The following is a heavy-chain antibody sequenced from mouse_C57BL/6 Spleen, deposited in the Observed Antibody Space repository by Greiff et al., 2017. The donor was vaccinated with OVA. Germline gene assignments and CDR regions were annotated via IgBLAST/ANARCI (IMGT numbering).Heavy chain of an antibody. CDR3: ARDNTTVVAPYWYFDV. Sequence: EVMLVESEGGLVQPGSSMKLSCTASGFTFSDYYMAWVRQVPEKGLEWVANINYDGSSTYYLDSLKSRFIISRDTAKNILYLRMSSLKSEDTATYYCARDNTTVVAPYWYFDVWGTGTTVTVSS. J-gene: IGHJ1*03. D-gene: IGHD1-1*01. CDR1: GFTFSDYY. CDR2: INYDGSST. V-gene: IGHV5-16*01.